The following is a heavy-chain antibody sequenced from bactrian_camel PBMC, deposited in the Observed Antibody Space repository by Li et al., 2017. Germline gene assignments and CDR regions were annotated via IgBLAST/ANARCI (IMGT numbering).Heavy chain of an antibody. J-gene: IGHJ4*01. CDR3: AAAPWWYATGCVRGPAVFRY. CDR2: IESTGSA. V-gene: IGHV3S53*01. D-gene: IGHD2*01. CDR1: GYTYAAYD. Sequence: HVQLVESGGGLVQPGGSLRLSCAASGYTYAAYDFAWFHQAPGKEREGVAAIESTGSASYADSVKGRFSISLDNAKNTVYLQMNTLKPEDTGMYYCAAAPWWYATGCVRGPAVFRYWGQGTQVTVS.